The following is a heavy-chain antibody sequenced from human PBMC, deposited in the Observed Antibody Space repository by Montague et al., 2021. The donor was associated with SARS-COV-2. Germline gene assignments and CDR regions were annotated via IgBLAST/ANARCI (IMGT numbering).Heavy chain of an antibody. CDR2: IDWDDDK. Sequence: VKPTPTLPLTCTLSGFSLSTSGMRASWIRQPPGKALEWLARIDWDDDKFYSTSLKTRLTISKDTSKNQVVLTMTNMDPVDTATYYCARSYYDILTNYYDAFDIWGQGTMVTVSS. CDR3: ARSYYDILTNYYDAFDI. CDR1: GFSLSTSGMR. J-gene: IGHJ3*02. V-gene: IGHV2-70*04. D-gene: IGHD3-9*01.